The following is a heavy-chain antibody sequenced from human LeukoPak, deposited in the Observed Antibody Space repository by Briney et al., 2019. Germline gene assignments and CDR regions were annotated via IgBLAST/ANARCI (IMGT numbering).Heavy chain of an antibody. CDR3: AKERPNIAARPVDC. CDR1: GFTFSNPA. D-gene: IGHD6-6*01. CDR2: ISGTGGST. J-gene: IGHJ4*02. V-gene: IGHV3-23*01. Sequence: GGSLRLSCAASGFTFSNPAMTWVRQAPGKGLEWVSLISGTGGSTYYADSVKGRFSISRDNSKNTLYLQMNSLRAEDTAVYYCAKERPNIAARPVDCWGQGTLVTVSS.